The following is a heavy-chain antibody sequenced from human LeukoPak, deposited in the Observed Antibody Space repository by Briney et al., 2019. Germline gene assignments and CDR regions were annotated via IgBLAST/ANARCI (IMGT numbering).Heavy chain of an antibody. D-gene: IGHD3-10*01. J-gene: IGHJ4*02. CDR2: INPDGGS. CDR3: ARSGVATCHY. CDR1: GFTFSDYA. V-gene: IGHV3-23*01. Sequence: GGSLRLSCQASGFTFSDYAMSWIRQAPGKGLEWVSSINPDGGSFFADSVSGRSTISSDDSRSVVYLQMNTLSAEDTAVYYCARSGVATCHYWGQGILVTVSS.